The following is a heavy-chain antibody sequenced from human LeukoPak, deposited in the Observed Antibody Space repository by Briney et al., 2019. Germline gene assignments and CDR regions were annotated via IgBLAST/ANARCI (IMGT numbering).Heavy chain of an antibody. CDR3: ARAGILYYGSGSYYNG. D-gene: IGHD3-10*01. CDR1: GYTFTRYY. V-gene: IGHV1-2*02. J-gene: IGHJ4*02. Sequence: ASVKVSCKASGYTFTRYYMHWVRQAPGQGREWMGGINPNSGGTNYAQKFQGRVTMTRDTSISTAYMELSRLRSDDTAVYYCARAGILYYGSGSYYNGWGQGTLVTVSS. CDR2: INPNSGGT.